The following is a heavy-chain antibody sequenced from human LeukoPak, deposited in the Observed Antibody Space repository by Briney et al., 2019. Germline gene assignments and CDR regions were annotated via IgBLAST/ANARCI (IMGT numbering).Heavy chain of an antibody. Sequence: SETLSLTCTVSGGSVCSGSYYWSWIRQPPGKGLEWIGYIYYSGSTNYNPSLKSRVTISVDTSKNQFSLKLSSVTAADTAVYYCARAGYGPVFDYWGQGTLVTVSS. J-gene: IGHJ4*02. CDR2: IYYSGST. CDR1: GGSVCSGSYY. CDR3: ARAGYGPVFDY. D-gene: IGHD3-10*01. V-gene: IGHV4-61*01.